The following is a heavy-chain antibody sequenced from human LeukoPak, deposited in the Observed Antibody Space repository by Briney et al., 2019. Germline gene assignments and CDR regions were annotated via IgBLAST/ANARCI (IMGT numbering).Heavy chain of an antibody. J-gene: IGHJ4*02. CDR2: INHSGST. CDR3: ARGPARYCTNGVCYNHIGAFDY. V-gene: IGHV4-34*01. CDR1: GGSFIGFH. Sequence: SETLSLTCAVYGGSFIGFHWNWIRQAPGKGLEWVGDINHSGSTNYNPSLTSRVTISVDPSKNQFSLNLSSVTATDTAVYYCARGPARYCTNGVCYNHIGAFDYWGQGTLVTVSS. D-gene: IGHD2-8*01.